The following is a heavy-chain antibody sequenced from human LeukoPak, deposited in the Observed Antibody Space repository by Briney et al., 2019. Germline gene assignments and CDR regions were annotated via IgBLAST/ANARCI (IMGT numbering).Heavy chain of an antibody. D-gene: IGHD6-13*01. CDR1: GFTFSSYA. J-gene: IGHJ4*02. CDR3: AKDSGSSWYRYFDY. V-gene: IGHV3-23*01. CDR2: ISGSGRST. Sequence: GGSLRLSCAVSGFTFSSYAMNWVRQAPGEGLEWVSAISGSGRSTYYADSVKGRFTISRDNSKNTLYLQMNSLRAEDTAVYYCAKDSGSSWYRYFDYWGQGTLVTVSS.